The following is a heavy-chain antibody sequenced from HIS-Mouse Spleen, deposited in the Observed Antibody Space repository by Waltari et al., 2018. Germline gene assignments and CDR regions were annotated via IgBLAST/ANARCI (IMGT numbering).Heavy chain of an antibody. CDR2: ISDYNGNT. D-gene: IGHD5-18*01. J-gene: IGHJ4*02. Sequence: QVQLVNSGPRLKKPGASVKSSYKPFCYPFTSLGITWVRQAPAQGPEWMGWISDYNGNTNYAQKLQGRVTMTTDTSTSTAYMELRSLRSDDTAVYYCARDSVTHFDYWGQGTLVTVSS. CDR3: ARDSVTHFDY. CDR1: CYPFTSLG. V-gene: IGHV1-18*01.